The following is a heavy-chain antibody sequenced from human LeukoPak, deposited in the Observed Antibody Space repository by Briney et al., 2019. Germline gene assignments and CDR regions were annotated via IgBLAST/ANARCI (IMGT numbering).Heavy chain of an antibody. CDR3: ARILYYYDSSGSRYYYYYMDV. Sequence: SETLSLTCTVSGYSISSGYYWGWIRQPPGKGLEWIGSIYHSGSTYYNPSLKSRVTISVDTSKNQFSLKLSSVTAADTAVYYCARILYYYDSSGSRYYYYYMDVWGKGTTVTISS. CDR1: GYSISSGYY. CDR2: IYHSGST. J-gene: IGHJ6*03. V-gene: IGHV4-38-2*02. D-gene: IGHD3-22*01.